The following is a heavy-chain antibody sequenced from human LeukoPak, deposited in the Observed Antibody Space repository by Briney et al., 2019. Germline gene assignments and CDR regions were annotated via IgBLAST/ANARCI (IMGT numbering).Heavy chain of an antibody. D-gene: IGHD3-10*01. V-gene: IGHV1-2*02. CDR2: INPNSGGT. J-gene: IGHJ4*02. CDR3: ARGGDFGELFIFDY. Sequence: ASVKVSCKASGYTFTGYYMHWVRQAPGQGLEWMGWINPNSGGTNYAQKFQGRVTMTRDTSTSTVYMELSSLRSEDTAVYYCARGGDFGELFIFDYWGQGTLVTVSS. CDR1: GYTFTGYY.